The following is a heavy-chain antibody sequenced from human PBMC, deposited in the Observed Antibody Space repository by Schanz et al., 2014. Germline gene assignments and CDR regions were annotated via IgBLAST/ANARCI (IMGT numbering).Heavy chain of an antibody. V-gene: IGHV3-11*04. CDR2: ISSGGTTT. CDR3: VRVSVADPRLYRGMDRDIDY. D-gene: IGHD5-18*01. CDR1: GFIFSDYY. Sequence: VQLVQSGGGLVQPGGSLRLSCAASGFIFSDYYMAWIRQAPGKGPEYVSYISSGGTTTYHSDSVKGRFTISRDSAENSLNLQMNNLRAEDTAVYYCVRVSVADPRLYRGMDRDIDYWGQGTLVTVSS. J-gene: IGHJ4*02.